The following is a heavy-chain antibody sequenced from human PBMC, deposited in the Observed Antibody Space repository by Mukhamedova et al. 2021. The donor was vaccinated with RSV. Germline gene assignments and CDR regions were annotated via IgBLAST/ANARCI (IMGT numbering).Heavy chain of an antibody. D-gene: IGHD2-15*01. J-gene: IGHJ3*02. V-gene: IGHV1-2*06. Sequence: GRITPNSGDTNYAQKFQGRVTMTRDTSVSTAYMELSRLTSDDTAVYYCASIGYCSGDRCYFAFDMWDQGTMVTVSS. CDR2: ITPNSGDT. CDR3: ASIGYCSGDRCYFAFDM.